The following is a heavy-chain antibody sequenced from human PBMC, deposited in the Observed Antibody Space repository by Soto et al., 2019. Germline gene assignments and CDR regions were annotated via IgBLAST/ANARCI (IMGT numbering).Heavy chain of an antibody. V-gene: IGHV4-31*03. CDR2: IYYSGIS. J-gene: IGHJ6*01. CDR1: VGSTSSGGFY. Sequence: PSETLSLTCTFSVGSTSSGGFYCSWIRQHPGKGLEWIGYIYYSGISYYNPSLKSRVSISLDTSRNQFSMTLNSVTAADTAVYYCARNGSNYGMEVWGQGATVIVS. CDR3: ARNGSNYGMEV. D-gene: IGHD1-1*01.